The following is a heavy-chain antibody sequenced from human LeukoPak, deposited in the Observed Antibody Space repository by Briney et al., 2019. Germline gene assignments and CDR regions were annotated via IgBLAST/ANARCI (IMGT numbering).Heavy chain of an antibody. D-gene: IGHD1-7*01. CDR2: INWNGGST. CDR3: ARGGTWPRAFDI. J-gene: IGHJ3*02. CDR1: GFTFDDYG. V-gene: IGHV3-20*01. Sequence: PGGSLRLSCAASGFTFDDYGMSWVRQAPGKGLEWVSGINWNGGSTGYADSVKGRFTISRDNAKNSLYLQMNSLRAEDTALYNCARGGTWPRAFDIWGQGTMVTVSS.